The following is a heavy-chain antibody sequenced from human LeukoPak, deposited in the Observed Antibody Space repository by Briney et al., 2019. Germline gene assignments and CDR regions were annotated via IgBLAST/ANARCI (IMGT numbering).Heavy chain of an antibody. V-gene: IGHV2-70*01. CDR2: IDWDDDK. D-gene: IGHD6-19*01. J-gene: IGHJ6*04. CDR1: GFSLSTSGMC. Sequence: SGPTLVNPTQTLTLTCTVSGFSLSTSGMCVSWIRQPPGKALEWLALIDWDDDKYYSTSLKTRLTISKDTSKNQVVLTMTNMDPVDTATYYCARIRGAVAAHDADYYYYYGMDVWGKGTTVTVSS. CDR3: ARIRGAVAAHDADYYYYYGMDV.